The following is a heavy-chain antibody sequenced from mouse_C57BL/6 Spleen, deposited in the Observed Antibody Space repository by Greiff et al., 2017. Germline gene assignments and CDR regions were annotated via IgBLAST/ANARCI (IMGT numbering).Heavy chain of an antibody. CDR1: GYTFTDYY. CDR3: ASQDYYGSSSFAY. D-gene: IGHD1-1*01. CDR2: INPNNGGT. V-gene: IGHV1-26*01. J-gene: IGHJ3*01. Sequence: VQLQQPGPELVKPGASVKISCKASGYTFTDYYMNWVKQSHGKSLEWIGDINPNNGGTSYNQKFKGKATLTVDKSSSTAYMELRSLTSEDSAVYYCASQDYYGSSSFAYWGQGTLVTVSA.